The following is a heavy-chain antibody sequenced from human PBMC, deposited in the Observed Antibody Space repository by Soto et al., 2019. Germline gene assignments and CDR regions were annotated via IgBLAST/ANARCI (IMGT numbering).Heavy chain of an antibody. CDR1: GDSVSSPYY. D-gene: IGHD6-19*01. CDR3: ARSAGWYAVHS. V-gene: IGHV4-4*02. CDR2: VFHTGTT. J-gene: IGHJ4*02. Sequence: QVQLQESGPGLVKPSGTLSLTCAVSGDSVSSPYYWRWVRQPPGKGLEWIGEVFHTGTTSYNPPLRSRVTISMDKSNNQFSLDLRSVTAADTAVYYCARSAGWYAVHSWGPGTLVIVSS.